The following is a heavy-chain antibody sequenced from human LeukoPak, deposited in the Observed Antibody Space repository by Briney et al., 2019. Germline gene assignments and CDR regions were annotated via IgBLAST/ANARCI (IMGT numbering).Heavy chain of an antibody. J-gene: IGHJ4*02. CDR2: IIPIFGTA. D-gene: IGHD3-22*01. Sequence: SVKVSCKASGGTFSSYAISWVRQAPGQGLEWMGGIIPIFGTANYAQKFQGRVTITADESTSTAYMELSSLRSEDTAVYYCARSLDYYERVDYWGQGTLVTVSS. V-gene: IGHV1-69*13. CDR1: GGTFSSYA. CDR3: ARSLDYYERVDY.